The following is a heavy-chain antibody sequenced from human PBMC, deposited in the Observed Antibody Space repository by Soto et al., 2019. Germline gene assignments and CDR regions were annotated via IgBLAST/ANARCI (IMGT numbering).Heavy chain of an antibody. J-gene: IGHJ5*02. CDR3: ARSPPRTGTTENWFDP. D-gene: IGHD1-7*01. Sequence: PSETLSLTCAVYGGSFSGYYWSWIRQPPGKGLEWIGEINHSGSTNYNPSLKSRVTISVDTSKNQFSLKLSSVTAADTAVYYCARSPPRTGTTENWFDPWGQGTLVTVSS. CDR2: INHSGST. CDR1: GGSFSGYY. V-gene: IGHV4-34*01.